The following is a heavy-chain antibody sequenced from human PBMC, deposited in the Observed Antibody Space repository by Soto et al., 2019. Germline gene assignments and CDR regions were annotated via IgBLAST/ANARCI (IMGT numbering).Heavy chain of an antibody. CDR1: GFTFSNYG. J-gene: IGHJ4*02. CDR2: ISYDGSHK. V-gene: IGHV3-30*18. CDR3: AKDGAPRYCSRSSCHPAGAY. D-gene: IGHD2-15*01. Sequence: QVQLVESGGGVVQPGRSPRLSCAGSGFTFSNYGLHWVRQAPGKGLEWVAVISYDGSHKYYADSVKGLFTISRDNSNNMLYLQMDSLRAEDTAVYYCAKDGAPRYCSRSSCHPAGAYWGQGTLVTVSS.